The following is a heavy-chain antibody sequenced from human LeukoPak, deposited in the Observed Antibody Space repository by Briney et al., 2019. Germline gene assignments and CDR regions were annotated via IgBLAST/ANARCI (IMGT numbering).Heavy chain of an antibody. CDR1: GYSFATYW. Sequence: GESLKISCKASGYSFATYWIGWVRQMPGKGLEWMGIIYPGDSDTRYSPSFQGQVTISADKSISTAYLQWSSLKAPDTAMYYCARQGREYSGYDRVDYWGQGTLVTVSS. CDR3: ARQGREYSGYDRVDY. V-gene: IGHV5-51*01. J-gene: IGHJ4*02. D-gene: IGHD5-12*01. CDR2: IYPGDSDT.